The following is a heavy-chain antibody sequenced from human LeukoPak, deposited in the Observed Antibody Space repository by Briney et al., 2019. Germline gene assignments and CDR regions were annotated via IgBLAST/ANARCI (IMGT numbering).Heavy chain of an antibody. CDR2: ISGSGGST. CDR3: AKTYGSGTYPYYFDY. J-gene: IGHJ4*02. Sequence: PGGSLRLSCAASGFTFSNYAMTWVRQAPGKGLEWVSGISGSGGSTYYANSVKGRFTISRDNSKSTLYLEMISLRADDTAVYYCAKTYGSGTYPYYFDYWGQGTLVTVSS. D-gene: IGHD3-10*01. V-gene: IGHV3-23*01. CDR1: GFTFSNYA.